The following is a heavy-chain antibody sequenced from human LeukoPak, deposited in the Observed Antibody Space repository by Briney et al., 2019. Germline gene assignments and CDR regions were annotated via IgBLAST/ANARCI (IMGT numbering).Heavy chain of an antibody. CDR1: GFTFSTYW. Sequence: GGSLRVSCAASGFTFSTYWMSWVRQAPGKGLGWVANIKQDGSEKNYVDSVKGRFTISRDNAKNSLYLQMNSLRAEDTAVYYCARSRYLDYWGQGTLVTVFS. CDR2: IKQDGSEK. J-gene: IGHJ4*02. CDR3: ARSRYLDY. V-gene: IGHV3-7*01.